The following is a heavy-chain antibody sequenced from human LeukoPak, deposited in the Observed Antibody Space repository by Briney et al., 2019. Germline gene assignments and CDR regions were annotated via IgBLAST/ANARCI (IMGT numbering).Heavy chain of an antibody. Sequence: APVKVSCKASGYTFSGYYMHWVRQAPGQGLEWVGWVNPNSGVTNYAQKFQDRVTMTRDTSISTAYMELSSLRSDDTAVYFCARGGGDGWYFDLWGRGTLVTVSS. D-gene: IGHD2-21*01. J-gene: IGHJ2*01. CDR1: GYTFSGYY. CDR3: ARGGGDGWYFDL. CDR2: VNPNSGVT. V-gene: IGHV1-2*02.